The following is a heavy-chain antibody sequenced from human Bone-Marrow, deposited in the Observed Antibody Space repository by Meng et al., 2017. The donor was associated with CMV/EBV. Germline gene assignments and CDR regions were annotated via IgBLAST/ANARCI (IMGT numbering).Heavy chain of an antibody. D-gene: IGHD3-3*01. Sequence: GGSLRLSCAASGFTFSSYEMNWVRQAPGKGLEWVSYISSSGSTIYYADSVKGRFTISRDNAKNSLYPQMNSLRAEDTAVYYCATIFGVWVGAFDIWGQGTMVTASS. CDR3: ATIFGVWVGAFDI. CDR1: GFTFSSYE. J-gene: IGHJ3*02. CDR2: ISSSGSTI. V-gene: IGHV3-48*03.